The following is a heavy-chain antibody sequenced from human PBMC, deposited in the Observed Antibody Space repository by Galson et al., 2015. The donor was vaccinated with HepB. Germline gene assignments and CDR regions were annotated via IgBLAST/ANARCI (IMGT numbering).Heavy chain of an antibody. CDR2: ITPIIGIA. CDR1: GGTFSSYA. D-gene: IGHD4-17*01. Sequence: SVKVSCKASGGTFSSYAISWVRQAPGQGLEWMGGITPIIGIADYAQKFQGRVTITADESTSTTYMELSSLSSEDTAVYYCARDGRHDYGDYYFDVWGQGTLVTVSS. CDR3: ARDGRHDYGDYYFDV. V-gene: IGHV1-69*10. J-gene: IGHJ4*02.